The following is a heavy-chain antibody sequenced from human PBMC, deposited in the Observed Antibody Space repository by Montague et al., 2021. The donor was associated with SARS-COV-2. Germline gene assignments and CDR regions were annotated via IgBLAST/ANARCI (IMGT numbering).Heavy chain of an antibody. CDR1: GGSIISSFY. D-gene: IGHD7-27*01. CDR2: IYYSGTT. CDR3: ARVSHWGDFFDS. Sequence: SETLSLTCIVSGGSIISSFYWSWIRQPPGKGLEWVGYIYYSGTTNYNPSLKGRVTISVDTSKNQFSLKLTSVTAADTAVYYCARVSHWGDFFDSWGQGGLVTVSS. J-gene: IGHJ4*02. V-gene: IGHV4-59*01.